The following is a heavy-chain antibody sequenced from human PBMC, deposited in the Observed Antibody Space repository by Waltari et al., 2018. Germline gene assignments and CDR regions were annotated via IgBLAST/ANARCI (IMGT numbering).Heavy chain of an antibody. Sequence: QVQLVESGGGVVQPGRSMRLSCAAAGFTFSSYGMHWVRQAPGKGLEWVAVISTDGSMKYYADSLKGRFTIARYNSKTTLYLQMNSLRAEDTALYYCAKDLRYFDWLLEALYPDYWGQGTLVTVSS. CDR3: AKDLRYFDWLLEALYPDY. CDR1: GFTFSSYG. J-gene: IGHJ4*02. V-gene: IGHV3-30*18. D-gene: IGHD3-9*01. CDR2: ISTDGSMK.